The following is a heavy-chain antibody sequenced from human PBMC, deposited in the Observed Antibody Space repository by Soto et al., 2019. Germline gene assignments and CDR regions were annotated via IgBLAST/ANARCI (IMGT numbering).Heavy chain of an antibody. CDR3: ARWAWFGEEAHY. D-gene: IGHD3-10*01. CDR1: GGSISSGGYY. V-gene: IGHV4-31*03. J-gene: IGHJ4*02. Sequence: QVQLQESGPGLVKPSQTLSLTCTVSGGSISSGGYYWSWIRQHPGKGLEWIGYIYYSGSTYYNPSLTSRVTISVDTSKNQFSLKLSSVTAADTAVYYCARWAWFGEEAHYWGQGTLVTVSS. CDR2: IYYSGST.